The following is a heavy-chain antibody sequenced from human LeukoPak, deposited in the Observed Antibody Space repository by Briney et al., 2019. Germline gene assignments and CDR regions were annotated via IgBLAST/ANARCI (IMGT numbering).Heavy chain of an antibody. J-gene: IGHJ4*02. CDR2: IYSGGST. CDR3: ANGRTCSSTSCYDAYYFDY. V-gene: IGHV3-66*01. Sequence: PGGSLRLSCAASGFTVSSNYMSWVRQAPGKGLEWVSVIYSGGSTYYADSVKGRFTISRDNSKNTLYLQMNSLRAEDTAVYYCANGRTCSSTSCYDAYYFDYWGQGTLVTVSS. D-gene: IGHD2-2*01. CDR1: GFTVSSNY.